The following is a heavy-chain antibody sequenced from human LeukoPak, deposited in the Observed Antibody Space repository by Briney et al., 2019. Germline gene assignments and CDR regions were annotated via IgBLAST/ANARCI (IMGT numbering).Heavy chain of an antibody. CDR1: GVTFSSYT. CDR2: IIPILGIA. V-gene: IGHV1-69*02. J-gene: IGHJ3*02. CDR3: SRGGIQLWSYPADAFDI. Sequence: ASVKVSCKASGVTFSSYTISWVRQAPGQGLEWMGRIIPILGIATSAQKFQGRVTFTADKSTSTAYTELSSLRSEDPALYSCSRGGIQLWSYPADAFDIWGQGTMVTVSS. D-gene: IGHD5-18*01.